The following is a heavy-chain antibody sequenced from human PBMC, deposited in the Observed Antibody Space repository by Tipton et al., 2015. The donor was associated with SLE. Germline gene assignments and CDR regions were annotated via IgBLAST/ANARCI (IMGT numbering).Heavy chain of an antibody. CDR1: GGSVNTGNCY. Sequence: LRLSCTVSGGSVNTGNCYWTWIRQHPGKGPEWIGYIYNSGTTYYNPSLRGRITISIDTSKNQYFLSLNSVTAADTAVYYCARVPYVYDSHTSLCWGQGSLVAVSS. CDR2: IYNSGTT. J-gene: IGHJ1*01. D-gene: IGHD3-22*01. CDR3: ARVPYVYDSHTSLC. V-gene: IGHV4-31*02.